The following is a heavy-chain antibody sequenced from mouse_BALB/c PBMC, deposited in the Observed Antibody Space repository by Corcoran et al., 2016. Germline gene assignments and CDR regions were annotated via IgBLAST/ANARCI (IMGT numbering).Heavy chain of an antibody. CDR1: GYTFTTAG. D-gene: IGHD1-1*01. J-gene: IGHJ4*01. V-gene: IGHV9-4*02. CDR3: AIYGSSYYAMDY. CDR2: INTHSGVP. Sequence: QIQLVQSGPELKKPGETVRISCKASGYTFTTAGMQWVQKMPGKGLKWIGWINTHSGVPKYAEDFKGRFAFFLETSASTAYLQISNLKNEDTATYFCAIYGSSYYAMDYWGQGTSVTVSS.